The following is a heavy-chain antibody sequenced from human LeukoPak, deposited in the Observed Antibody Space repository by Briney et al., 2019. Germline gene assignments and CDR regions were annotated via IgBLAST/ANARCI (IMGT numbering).Heavy chain of an antibody. D-gene: IGHD6-19*01. CDR1: GFTFSSYA. V-gene: IGHV3-23*01. J-gene: IGHJ4*02. Sequence: PGGSLRLSCAASGFTFSSYAMSWVRQTPGKGLEWVSAIGGSSNYMYYVESVKGRFTISRDNSKNTLYLQMNSLRAEDTAVYYCANSLTHPSQTIAVAGYYFDYWGQGTLVTVSS. CDR3: ANSLTHPSQTIAVAGYYFDY. CDR2: IGGSSNYM.